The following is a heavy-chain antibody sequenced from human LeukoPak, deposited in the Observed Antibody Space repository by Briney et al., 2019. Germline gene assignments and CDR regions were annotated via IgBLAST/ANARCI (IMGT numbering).Heavy chain of an antibody. CDR2: ISGSGGST. CDR1: GFTFDDYA. D-gene: IGHD4-17*01. V-gene: IGHV3-23*01. J-gene: IGHJ4*02. CDR3: AKVAPVFGLTVTTGPIDY. Sequence: GRSLRLSCAASGFTFDDYAMHWVRHAPGKGLEWVSAISGSGGSTYYADSVKGRFTISRDNSKNTLYLQMNSLRAEDTAVYYCAKVAPVFGLTVTTGPIDYWGQGTLVTVSS.